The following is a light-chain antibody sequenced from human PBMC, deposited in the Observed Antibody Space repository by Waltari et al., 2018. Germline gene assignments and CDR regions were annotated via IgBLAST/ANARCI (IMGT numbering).Light chain of an antibody. Sequence: QAALTQPASVSGSPGQAITIPCTGTSSDVGFYNYVYWYQQYPGKAPKPIIYDVFQRPSGVPHRFSGSNSGNTASLTISGAQTEDEADYYCTSYTGSSTWVFGGGTKLTVL. V-gene: IGLV2-14*03. CDR1: SSDVGFYNY. J-gene: IGLJ3*02. CDR2: DVF. CDR3: TSYTGSSTWV.